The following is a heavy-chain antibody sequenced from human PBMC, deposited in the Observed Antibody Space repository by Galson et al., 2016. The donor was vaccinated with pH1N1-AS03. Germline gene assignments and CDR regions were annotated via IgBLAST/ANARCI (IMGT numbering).Heavy chain of an antibody. CDR3: ATDGGKALDI. J-gene: IGHJ3*02. Sequence: SLRLSCAASGFTFSNAWMSWVRQAPGKGLEWVGRIKSKTDGRTTDYAAPATGRFTISRDDSKNTLYLQMNSLKTEDTAVYYCATDGGKALDIWGQGTMVTVSS. D-gene: IGHD3-16*01. CDR1: GFTFSNAW. CDR2: IKSKTDGRTT. V-gene: IGHV3-15*01.